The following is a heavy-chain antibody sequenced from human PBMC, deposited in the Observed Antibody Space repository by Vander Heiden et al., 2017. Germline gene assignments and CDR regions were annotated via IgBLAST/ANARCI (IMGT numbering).Heavy chain of an antibody. Sequence: QLQLQESGPGLVKPSETLSLTCTFSGGSISRSSYYWGWIRQPPGKGLEWIGSIYYSGSTYYNPFLKSRVTISVDTSKSQFSLKLGSVTAADTAVYYCARRGYYGSGKIDYWGQGTLVTVSS. CDR2: IYYSGST. J-gene: IGHJ4*02. CDR1: GGSISRSSYY. D-gene: IGHD3-10*01. CDR3: ARRGYYGSGKIDY. V-gene: IGHV4-39*01.